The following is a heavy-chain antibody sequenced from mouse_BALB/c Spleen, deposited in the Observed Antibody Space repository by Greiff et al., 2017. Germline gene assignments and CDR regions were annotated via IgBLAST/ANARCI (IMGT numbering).Heavy chain of an antibody. CDR2: ISSGGSYT. J-gene: IGHJ4*01. CDR1: GFTFSSYG. D-gene: IGHD2-2*01. V-gene: IGHV5-6*01. Sequence: EVQGVESGGDLVKPGGSLKLSCAASGFTFSSYGMSWVRQTPDKRLEWVATISSGGSYTYYPDSVKGRFTISRDNAKNTLYLQMSSLKSEDTAMYYCARHWLRDAMDYWGQGTSVTVSS. CDR3: ARHWLRDAMDY.